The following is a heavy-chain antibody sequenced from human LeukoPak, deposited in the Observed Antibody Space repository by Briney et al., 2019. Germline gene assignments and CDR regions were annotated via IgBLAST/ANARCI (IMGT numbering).Heavy chain of an antibody. Sequence: PSETLSLTCTVSGYSISSGYDWGWIRQPPGKGLEWIGSMYHSGSTNYNPSLKSRVTISVDTSKNQFFLKLSSVTAADTAVYYCARSGYYDSSGYFDYWGQGTLVTVSS. J-gene: IGHJ4*02. CDR3: ARSGYYDSSGYFDY. CDR1: GYSISSGYD. V-gene: IGHV4-38-2*02. CDR2: MYHSGST. D-gene: IGHD3-22*01.